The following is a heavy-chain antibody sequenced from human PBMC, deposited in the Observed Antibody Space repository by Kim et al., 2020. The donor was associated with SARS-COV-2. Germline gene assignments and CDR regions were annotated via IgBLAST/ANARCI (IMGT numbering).Heavy chain of an antibody. CDR3: AKDRRNMPPISTPRGLTPDC. D-gene: IGHD3-10*01. CDR2: INSDGDGK. Sequence: GGSLRLSCAVSGFTFSTYAMSWVRQAPGKGLEWVSSINSDGDGKHYADSVKGRFTVSRDNSKNTLYLQMNNLRADDTATYYCAKDRRNMPPISTPRGLTPDCWGQGTLVTVSS. V-gene: IGHV3-23*01. CDR1: GFTFSTYA. J-gene: IGHJ4*02.